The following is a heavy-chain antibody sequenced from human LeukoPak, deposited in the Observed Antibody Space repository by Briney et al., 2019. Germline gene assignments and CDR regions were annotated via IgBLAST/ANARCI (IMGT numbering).Heavy chain of an antibody. CDR2: INHSGST. Sequence: SETLSLTCAVYGGSFSGYYWSWIRQPPGKGLEWIGEINHSGSTNYNPSLKSRVTISVDTSKNQFSLKLSSVTAADTAVYYCASSANYYDSWGQGTLVTASS. V-gene: IGHV4-34*01. D-gene: IGHD3-22*01. J-gene: IGHJ4*02. CDR3: ASSANYYDS. CDR1: GGSFSGYY.